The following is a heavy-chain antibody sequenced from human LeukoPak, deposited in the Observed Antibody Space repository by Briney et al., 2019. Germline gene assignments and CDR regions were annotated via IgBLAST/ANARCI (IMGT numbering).Heavy chain of an antibody. CDR1: GYSISSGYY. Sequence: PSETLSLTXTVSGYSISSGYYWGWIRQPPGKGLEWIGSIYHSGSTYYNPSLKSRVTISVDTSKNQFSLKLSSVTAADTAVYYCARDANMIYNWFDPWGQGTLVAVSS. J-gene: IGHJ5*02. D-gene: IGHD3/OR15-3a*01. CDR3: ARDANMIYNWFDP. V-gene: IGHV4-38-2*02. CDR2: IYHSGST.